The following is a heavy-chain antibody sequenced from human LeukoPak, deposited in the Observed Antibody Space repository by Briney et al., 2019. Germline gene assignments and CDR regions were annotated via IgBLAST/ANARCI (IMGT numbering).Heavy chain of an antibody. CDR1: GASISSPFW. Sequence: SETLSLTCAVSGASISSPFWWSWVRQTPGKGLEWIGEIYQSGSPNYNPSLKSRVTISGDTSKNQFSLQLTSVTAADTAVYYCAMGYSYDTGRLDYWGQGTLVTVSS. V-gene: IGHV4-4*02. D-gene: IGHD5-18*01. CDR3: AMGYSYDTGRLDY. CDR2: IYQSGSP. J-gene: IGHJ4*02.